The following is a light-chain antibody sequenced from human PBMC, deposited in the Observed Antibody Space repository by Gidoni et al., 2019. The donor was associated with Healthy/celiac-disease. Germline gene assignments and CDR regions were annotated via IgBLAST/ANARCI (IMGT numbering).Light chain of an antibody. CDR1: QSVNSN. CDR3: QQYNNWPRT. J-gene: IGKJ2*01. V-gene: IGKV3-15*01. Sequence: EIVMTQSPATLSVSSGERATLSCRASQSVNSNLAWYQQKPGQAPSLLIYGASTRATGIPARFSGSGSGTEFTLTLSSLQSEDFAVYYCQQYNNWPRTFGQGTKLEIK. CDR2: GAS.